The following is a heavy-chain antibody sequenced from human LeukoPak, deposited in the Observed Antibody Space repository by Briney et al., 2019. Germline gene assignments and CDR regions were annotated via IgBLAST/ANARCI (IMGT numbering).Heavy chain of an antibody. V-gene: IGHV3-7*01. J-gene: IGHJ4*02. D-gene: IGHD2-15*01. CDR2: INEDGSEE. CDR3: ARAGDGTAARDY. CDR1: GFTFSRYW. Sequence: GGSLRLSCAPSGFTFSRYWMSWVRQAPGKGLEWVANINEDGSEEYYVDSVRGRLTIARDNAKNSLYLQMNSLRAEDTAVYYCARAGDGTAARDYWGQGTLVTVSS.